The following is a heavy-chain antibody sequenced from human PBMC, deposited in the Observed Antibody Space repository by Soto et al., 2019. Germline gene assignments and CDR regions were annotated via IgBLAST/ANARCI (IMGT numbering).Heavy chain of an antibody. CDR1: GYTISSYC. CDR2: ISAYNGNT. J-gene: IGHJ5*02. D-gene: IGHD2-15*01. Sequence: GAPVKVSCKASGYTISSYCIRWGRQAPGQGLEWMGWISAYNGNTNYAQKLQGRVTMTTDTSTSTAYMELRSLRSDDTAVYYCARDVFLSTVVVVAATWGQGTLVTVSS. V-gene: IGHV1-18*01. CDR3: ARDVFLSTVVVVAAT.